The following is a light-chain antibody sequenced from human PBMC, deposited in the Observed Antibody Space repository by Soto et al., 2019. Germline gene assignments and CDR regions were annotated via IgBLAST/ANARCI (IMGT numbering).Light chain of an antibody. J-gene: IGLJ1*01. Sequence: LTQSASVSGSPGQSITISCTGTSSVVGGYNYVSWYQQHPGKAPKLMIHDVSDRPSGVSNRFSGSKSGNTASLIISGLQAEDEADYYCSSYSSSSTYVFGTVTVVTDL. CDR3: SSYSSSSTYV. CDR1: SSVVGGYNY. CDR2: DVS. V-gene: IGLV2-14*01.